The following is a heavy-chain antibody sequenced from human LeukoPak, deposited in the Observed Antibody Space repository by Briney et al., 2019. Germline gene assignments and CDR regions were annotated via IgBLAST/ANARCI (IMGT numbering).Heavy chain of an antibody. CDR2: IYHSGST. J-gene: IGHJ4*02. V-gene: IGHV4-38-2*02. D-gene: IGHD3-22*01. Sequence: PSETLSLTCTVSGYSISSGYYWGWIRQPPGKGLEWIGSIYHSGSTYYNPSLKSRVTISVDTSKNQFSLKLSSVTAADTAVYYCALRSGYYRYWGQGTLVTVSS. CDR1: GYSISSGYY. CDR3: ALRSGYYRY.